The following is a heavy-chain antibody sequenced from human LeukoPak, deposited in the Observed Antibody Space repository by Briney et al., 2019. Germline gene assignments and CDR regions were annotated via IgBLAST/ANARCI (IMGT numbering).Heavy chain of an antibody. V-gene: IGHV3-30*01. J-gene: IGHJ4*02. CDR2: ISYDGSNK. CDR3: ARVLTMVGDYYFDY. D-gene: IGHD3-10*01. CDR1: GFTFSSYA. Sequence: GGSLRLSCAASGFTFSSYAMHWVRQAPGKGLEWVAVISYDGSNKYYADSVKGRLTISRDNSKNTLYLQMNSLRAEDTAVYYCARVLTMVGDYYFDYWGQGTLVTLSS.